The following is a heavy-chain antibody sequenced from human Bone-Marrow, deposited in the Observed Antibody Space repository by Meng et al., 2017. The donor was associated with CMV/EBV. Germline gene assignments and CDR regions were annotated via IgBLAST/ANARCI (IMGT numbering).Heavy chain of an antibody. CDR2: IKGDGSDE. CDR1: GFTFSSYA. CDR3: ARHRLYSFDY. J-gene: IGHJ4*02. V-gene: IGHV3-7*01. D-gene: IGHD2-21*01. Sequence: GESLKISCAASGFTFSSYAMHWVRQAPGKGLEWVANIKGDGSDESDVDSVRGRFTFSRDNAKNSVYLQMNSLRVEDTAVYYCARHRLYSFDYWGLGTLVTVSS.